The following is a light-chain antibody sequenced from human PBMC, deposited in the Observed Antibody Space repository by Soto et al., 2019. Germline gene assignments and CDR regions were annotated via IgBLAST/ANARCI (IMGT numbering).Light chain of an antibody. CDR3: QQYNSYSRT. J-gene: IGKJ1*01. CDR2: DAS. Sequence: DIQMTQSPSTLSASVGDRVTITCRASQSISSWLAWYQQKPGKAPKLLIYDASSLESGVPSRFSGSGSGTEFTLTISSLQPDEFATYYCQQYNSYSRTFGQGTKV. CDR1: QSISSW. V-gene: IGKV1-5*01.